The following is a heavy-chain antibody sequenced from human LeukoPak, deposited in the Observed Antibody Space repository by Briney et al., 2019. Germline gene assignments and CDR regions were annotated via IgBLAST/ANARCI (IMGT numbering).Heavy chain of an antibody. V-gene: IGHV3-7*01. CDR1: GFTFSSYW. CDR2: IKQDGSEK. CDR3: ARDGSSWYPFSFDY. D-gene: IGHD6-13*01. Sequence: QTGGSLRLSCAASGFTFSSYWMSWVRQAPGKGLEWVANIKQDGSEKYYVDSVKGRFTISRDNAKNSLYLQMNSLRAEDTAVYYCARDGSSWYPFSFDYRGQGTLVTVSS. J-gene: IGHJ4*02.